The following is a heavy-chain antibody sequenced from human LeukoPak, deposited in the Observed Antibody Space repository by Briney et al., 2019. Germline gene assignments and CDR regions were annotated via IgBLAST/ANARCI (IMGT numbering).Heavy chain of an antibody. J-gene: IGHJ6*02. CDR3: AGGHYGMDV. CDR2: IFDSGTT. Sequence: SETLSLTCTVSGGSISSYYWSWIRQPPGKGLEWIGYIFDSGTTNYNPSLKSRVTISADTSKNQFSLKVRSVTAADTAIYYCAGGHYGMDVWGQGTTVTVSS. V-gene: IGHV4-59*01. CDR1: GGSISSYY.